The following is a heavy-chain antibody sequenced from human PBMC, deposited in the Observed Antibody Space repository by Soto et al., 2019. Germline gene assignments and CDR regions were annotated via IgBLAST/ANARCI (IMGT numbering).Heavy chain of an antibody. J-gene: IGHJ3*02. Sequence: PGGSLRLSCAASGFTFSSYDMHWVRQATGKGLEWVSAIGTAGDTYYPGSVKGRFTISRENAKNSLYLQMNSLRAEDTAVYYCARDSRNWNAPDAFYIWGQGTMVTVS. D-gene: IGHD1-1*01. V-gene: IGHV3-13*01. CDR1: GFTFSSYD. CDR2: IGTAGDT. CDR3: ARDSRNWNAPDAFYI.